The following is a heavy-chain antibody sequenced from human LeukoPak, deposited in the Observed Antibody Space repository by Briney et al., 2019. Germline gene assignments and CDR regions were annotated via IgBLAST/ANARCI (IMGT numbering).Heavy chain of an antibody. CDR2: ISSSSRYI. CDR3: ARDADNCGGDCYPRFDY. J-gene: IGHJ4*02. D-gene: IGHD2-21*02. CDR1: GFTFSSYS. V-gene: IGHV3-21*01. Sequence: PGGSLRLSCAASGFTFSSYSMNWVRQAPGKGLEWVSSISSSSRYIYYADSVKGRFTISRDNAKNSLYLQMSSLRAEDTAVYYCARDADNCGGDCYPRFDYWGQGTLVTVSS.